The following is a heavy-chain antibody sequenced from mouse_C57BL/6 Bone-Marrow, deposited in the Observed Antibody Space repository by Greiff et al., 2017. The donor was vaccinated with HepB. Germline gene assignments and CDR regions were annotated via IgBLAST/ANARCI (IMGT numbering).Heavy chain of an antibody. CDR2: ISSGGSYT. CDR1: GFTFSSYG. J-gene: IGHJ3*01. V-gene: IGHV5-6*01. D-gene: IGHD2-3*01. Sequence: EVKLMESGGDLVKPGGSLKLSCAASGFTFSSYGMSWVRQTPDKRLEWVATISSGGSYTYYPDSVKGRFTISRDNAKNTLYLQMSSLKSEDTAMYYCAEWLLTYWGQGTLVTVSA. CDR3: AEWLLTY.